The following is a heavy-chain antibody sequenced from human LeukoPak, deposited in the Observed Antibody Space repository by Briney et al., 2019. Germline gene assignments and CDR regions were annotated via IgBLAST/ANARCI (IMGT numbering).Heavy chain of an antibody. D-gene: IGHD5-12*01. V-gene: IGHV1-18*04. J-gene: IGHJ4*02. CDR2: ISAYNGNT. CDR3: ARVGPRGYSGPLDY. Sequence: ASVKVSCKASGYTFTGYYMHWVRQAPGQGPEWVGWISAYNGNTNYAQKLQGRVTMTRDTSTSTAYMELRSLRSDDTAVYYCARVGPRGYSGPLDYWGQGTLVTVSS. CDR1: GYTFTGYY.